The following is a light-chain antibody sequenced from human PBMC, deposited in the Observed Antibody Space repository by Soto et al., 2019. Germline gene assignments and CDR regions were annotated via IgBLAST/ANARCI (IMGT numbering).Light chain of an antibody. CDR3: QHFGDSRWT. CDR1: QSVSSNY. Sequence: EIVLTQSPGTLSLSPGERATLSCRASQSVSSNYLAWYQQKPGQAPRLLIYGASSRATGIPDRISGSGSGTDFTLSISRLEPEDFAVYYCQHFGDSRWTFGQGTKVDIK. J-gene: IGKJ1*01. V-gene: IGKV3-20*01. CDR2: GAS.